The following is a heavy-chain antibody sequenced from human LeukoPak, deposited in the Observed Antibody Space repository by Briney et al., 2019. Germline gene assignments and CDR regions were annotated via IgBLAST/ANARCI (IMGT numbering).Heavy chain of an antibody. CDR1: GFTFSSYG. V-gene: IGHV3-30*02. Sequence: PGGSLRLSCAASGFTFSSYGMHWVRQAPGKGLEWVAFIRYDGSNKYYADSVKGRFTISRDNSKNTLYLQMNSLRAEDTALYYCAKALTYSASTVAFDYWGQGTLVTVSS. D-gene: IGHD4-11*01. J-gene: IGHJ4*02. CDR2: IRYDGSNK. CDR3: AKALTYSASTVAFDY.